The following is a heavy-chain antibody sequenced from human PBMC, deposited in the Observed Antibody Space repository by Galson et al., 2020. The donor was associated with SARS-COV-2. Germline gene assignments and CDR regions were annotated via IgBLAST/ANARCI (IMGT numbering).Heavy chain of an antibody. CDR2: ISYDGSNK. J-gene: IGHJ4*02. Sequence: GGSLRLSCAASGFTFSSYAMHWVRQAPGKGLEWVAVISYDGSNKYYADSVKGRFTISRDNSKNTLYLQMNSLRAEDTAVYYCARDFRWASGSYPYYFDYWGQGTLVTVSS. V-gene: IGHV3-30*01. CDR3: ARDFRWASGSYPYYFDY. D-gene: IGHD1-26*01. CDR1: GFTFSSYA.